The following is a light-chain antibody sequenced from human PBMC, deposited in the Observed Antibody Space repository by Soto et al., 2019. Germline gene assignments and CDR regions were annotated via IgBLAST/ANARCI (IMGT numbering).Light chain of an antibody. CDR1: QSIYNY. J-gene: IGKJ5*01. CDR2: AAS. Sequence: DIQMTQSPSSLSASVGDRVTITCLASQSIYNYLNWYQQKPGKAPKLLIYAASSLQSGVPSRFSGSGSGTDFTLTISSLQPEDVATYYCQHYDHLPITFGQGTRLEIK. V-gene: IGKV1-33*01. CDR3: QHYDHLPIT.